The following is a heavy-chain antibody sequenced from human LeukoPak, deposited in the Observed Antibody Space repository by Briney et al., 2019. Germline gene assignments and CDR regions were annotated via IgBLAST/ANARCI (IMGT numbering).Heavy chain of an antibody. CDR3: ARQGMTCSSTSCYSFDY. CDR1: GGSISSSSYY. V-gene: IGHV4-39*01. Sequence: SETLSLTCTVSGGSISSSSYYWGWIRQPPGKGLEWIGSIYYSGSTYCNPSLKSRVTISVDTSKNQFSLKLSSVTAADTAVYYCARQGMTCSSTSCYSFDYWGQGTLVTVSS. CDR2: IYYSGST. D-gene: IGHD2-2*02. J-gene: IGHJ4*02.